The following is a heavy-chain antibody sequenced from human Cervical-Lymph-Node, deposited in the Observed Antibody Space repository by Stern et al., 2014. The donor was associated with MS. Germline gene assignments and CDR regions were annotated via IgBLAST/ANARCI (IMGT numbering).Heavy chain of an antibody. D-gene: IGHD4-23*01. V-gene: IGHV3-33*01. CDR3: AREGGNTAEYFQH. CDR2: IWYDGSNR. CDR1: GITCSSSG. J-gene: IGHJ1*01. Sequence: DQLVESGGGVVQPGRSLRLSCAASGITCSSSGMHWVRQAPGKGLEWLAIIWYDGSNRYYADSVKGRFTISRDNSKNTLYLQMNSLRAEDTAVYYCAREGGNTAEYFQHWGQGTLVTVSS.